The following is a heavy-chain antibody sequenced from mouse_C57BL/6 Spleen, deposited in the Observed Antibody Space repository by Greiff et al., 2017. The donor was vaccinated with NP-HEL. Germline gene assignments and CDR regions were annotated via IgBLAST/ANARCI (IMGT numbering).Heavy chain of an antibody. Sequence: EVKLQESGGGLVKPGGSLKLSCAASGFTFSSYAMSWVRQTPEKRLEWVATISDGGSYTYYPDNVKGRFTISRDNAKNNLYLQMSHLKSEDTAMYYCARGSYGNGFAYWGQGTLVTVSA. CDR3: ARGSYGNGFAY. D-gene: IGHD2-1*01. CDR2: ISDGGSYT. CDR1: GFTFSSYA. V-gene: IGHV5-4*03. J-gene: IGHJ3*01.